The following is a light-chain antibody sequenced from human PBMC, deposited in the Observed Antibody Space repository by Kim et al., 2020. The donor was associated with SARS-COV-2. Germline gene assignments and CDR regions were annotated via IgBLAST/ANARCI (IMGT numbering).Light chain of an antibody. CDR2: GKN. Sequence: VALGQTVRITCQGDSLRRYYATGYQQKPGQAPLVVIYGKNNRPSGIPARFSCSSSGDTASLTITGTQAGDEADYYCNSRGSNDNVLFGGGTQLTVL. V-gene: IGLV3-19*01. J-gene: IGLJ2*01. CDR3: NSRGSNDNVL. CDR1: SLRRYY.